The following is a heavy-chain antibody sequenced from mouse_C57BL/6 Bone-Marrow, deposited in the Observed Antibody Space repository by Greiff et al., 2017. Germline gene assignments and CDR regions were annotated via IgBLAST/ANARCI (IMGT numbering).Heavy chain of an antibody. CDR1: GFNIKDDH. J-gene: IGHJ2*01. D-gene: IGHD2-3*01. Sequence: VQLQQSGAELVRPGASVKLSCTASGFNIKDDHIHWVKQRPEQGLEWIGWIDPEIGDTEYASKFQGKATITSDTSSNTAYLQLSSLTSEDTAVYYCSSFDGNYFDFWGKGTPLTVAS. V-gene: IGHV14-4*01. CDR2: IDPEIGDT. CDR3: SSFDGNYFDF.